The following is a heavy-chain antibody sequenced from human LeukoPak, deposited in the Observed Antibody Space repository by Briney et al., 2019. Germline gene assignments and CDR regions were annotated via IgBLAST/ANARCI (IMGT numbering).Heavy chain of an antibody. Sequence: GGSLRLSCAASGFTFDDYAMHWVRQAPGKGLEWVSLISGDGDTTYYAGSVKGRFTISRDNSKNSLYLQMNSLRAEDTAVYYCAKDVYGDYGGLDYWGQGTLVTVSS. CDR3: AKDVYGDYGGLDY. V-gene: IGHV3-43*02. D-gene: IGHD4-17*01. CDR1: GFTFDDYA. CDR2: ISGDGDTT. J-gene: IGHJ4*02.